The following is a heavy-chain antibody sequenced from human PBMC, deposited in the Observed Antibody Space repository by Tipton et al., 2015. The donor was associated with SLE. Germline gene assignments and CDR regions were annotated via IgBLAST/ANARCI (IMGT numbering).Heavy chain of an antibody. V-gene: IGHV5-51*03. CDR3: ARRGDYPALRHSGYYIDV. CDR2: IYPDDSAA. Sequence: QLVQSGAELKKPGESLKISCRATGYNFGNHWIAWVRQRPGKGLEWMGIIYPDDSAARYNPSFQDHVTISGDTSINTAYLHWSSLGPSDTATYYCARRGDYPALRHSGYYIDVWGSGTTVTVSS. CDR1: GYNFGNHW. J-gene: IGHJ6*03. D-gene: IGHD3-10*01.